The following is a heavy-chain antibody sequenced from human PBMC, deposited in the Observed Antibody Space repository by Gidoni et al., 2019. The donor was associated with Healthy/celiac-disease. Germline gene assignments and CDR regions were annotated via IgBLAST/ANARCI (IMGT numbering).Heavy chain of an antibody. Sequence: QITLKESGPTLVKPTQTLTLTCTFSGFSLSTSGVGVGWIRQPPGKALEWLALISWNDDKRYSPSLKSRLTITKDTSKNQVVLTMTNMDPVDTATYYCAHIPINPDPYYYYYGMDVWGQGTTVTVSS. J-gene: IGHJ6*02. CDR3: AHIPINPDPYYYYYGMDV. CDR2: ISWNDDK. V-gene: IGHV2-5*01. CDR1: GFSLSTSGVG.